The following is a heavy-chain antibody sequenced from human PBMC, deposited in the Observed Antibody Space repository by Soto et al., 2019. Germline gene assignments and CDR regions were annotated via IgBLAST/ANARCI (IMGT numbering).Heavy chain of an antibody. CDR3: ASGYFGGATTSWFDP. Sequence: ASVKVSCKASGGTFSSYAISWVRQAPGQALEWMGGIIPIFGTAKYAQQFQRRVTLTADESTSTAYMELSSLRSEDTAVYYCASGYFGGATTSWFDPWGQGTLVTVSS. D-gene: IGHD1-26*01. V-gene: IGHV1-69*13. CDR1: GGTFSSYA. CDR2: IIPIFGTA. J-gene: IGHJ5*02.